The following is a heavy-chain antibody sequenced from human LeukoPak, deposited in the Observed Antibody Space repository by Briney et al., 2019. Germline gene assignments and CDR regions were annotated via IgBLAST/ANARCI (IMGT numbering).Heavy chain of an antibody. D-gene: IGHD1-26*01. CDR3: ARMGADDAFDI. V-gene: IGHV1-46*01. CDR1: GGTFSSYA. CDR2: INPSGGST. J-gene: IGHJ3*02. Sequence: ASVKVSCKASGGTFSSYAISWVRQAPGQGLEWMGIINPSGGSTSYAQKFQGRVTMTRDMSTSAVYMELSSLRSEDTAVYYCARMGADDAFDIWGQGTMVTVSS.